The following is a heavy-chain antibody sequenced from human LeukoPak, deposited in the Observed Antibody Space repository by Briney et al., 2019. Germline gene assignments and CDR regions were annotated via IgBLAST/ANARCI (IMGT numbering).Heavy chain of an antibody. CDR2: IRSKTHGGTT. D-gene: IGHD6-13*01. Sequence: GGSLRLSCTSSGFIFGDYGMGWFRQAPGKGLEWVGFIRSKTHGGTTEYAASVRGRFTISRDDSKSIAYLQMSSLQAEDTAIYYCTRAGRSDSWYGVHDYWGQGTLVTVSS. V-gene: IGHV3-49*03. J-gene: IGHJ4*02. CDR3: TRAGRSDSWYGVHDY. CDR1: GFIFGDYG.